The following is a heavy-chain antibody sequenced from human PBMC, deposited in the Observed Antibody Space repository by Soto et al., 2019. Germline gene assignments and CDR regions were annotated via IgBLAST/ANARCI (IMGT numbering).Heavy chain of an antibody. Sequence: QVQLVQSGAEVKKPGASVKVSCKASGYTFTSYAMHWVRQAPGQRLEWMGWINAGNGNTKYSQKFQGRDTITRDTSANTAYMELSSLRSEDTAVYYCARAHVLLWFGEFGSVCDPGGQGTLVTVSS. CDR1: GYTFTSYA. D-gene: IGHD3-10*01. J-gene: IGHJ5*02. CDR2: INAGNGNT. V-gene: IGHV1-3*01. CDR3: ARAHVLLWFGEFGSVCDP.